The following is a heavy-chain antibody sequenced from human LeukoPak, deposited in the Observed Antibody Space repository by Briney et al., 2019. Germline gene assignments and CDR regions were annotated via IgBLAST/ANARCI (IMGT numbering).Heavy chain of an antibody. CDR3: ARKSEYSSSSGLNC. V-gene: IGHV3-21*01. D-gene: IGHD6-6*01. Sequence: GGSLRLSCAGSGFTFSSFSMNWVRQAPGKGLEWVSSISPGSDYIYYADSVKGRFTISRDNAKNSLFLQMNSLRADDTAVYYCARKSEYSSSSGLNCWGQGTLVTVSS. CDR1: GFTFSSFS. CDR2: ISPGSDYI. J-gene: IGHJ4*02.